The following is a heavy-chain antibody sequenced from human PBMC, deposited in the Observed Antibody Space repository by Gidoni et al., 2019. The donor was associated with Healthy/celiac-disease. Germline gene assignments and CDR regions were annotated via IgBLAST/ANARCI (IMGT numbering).Heavy chain of an antibody. Sequence: TYYADSVKGRFTISRDNSKNTLYLQMNSLRAEDTAVYYCAKDIKIVLMVYAPPGGFDYWGQGTLVTVSS. CDR3: AKDIKIVLMVYAPPGGFDY. V-gene: IGHV3-23*01. D-gene: IGHD2-8*01. J-gene: IGHJ4*02. CDR2: T.